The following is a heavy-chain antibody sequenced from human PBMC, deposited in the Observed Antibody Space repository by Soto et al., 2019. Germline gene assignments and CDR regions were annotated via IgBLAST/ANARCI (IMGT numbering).Heavy chain of an antibody. CDR2: IGPNRGDT. CDR1: GYTFTGYY. Sequence: QVQLVQSGAEVKNSGASVKVSCKASGYTFTGYYIHWVRKAPGQGPEWMGEIGPNRGDTRYAQKFQGRVTMTRDTSITTVYMELTNLSPDDTAVYYCGRGRSGELVIFYWGQGTLVTVYS. D-gene: IGHD1-7*01. V-gene: IGHV1-2*02. J-gene: IGHJ4*02. CDR3: GRGRSGELVIFY.